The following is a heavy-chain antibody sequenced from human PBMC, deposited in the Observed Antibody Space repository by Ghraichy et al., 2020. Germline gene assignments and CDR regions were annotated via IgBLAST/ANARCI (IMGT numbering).Heavy chain of an antibody. CDR2: ISSSSSYT. J-gene: IGHJ6*03. Sequence: GGSLRLSCAASGFTFSDYYMSWIRQAPGKGLEWVSYISSSSSYTNYADSVKGRFTISRDNAKNSLYLKMNILRAEDTAVYYCARDRRPLQYYMDVWGKGTTVTVSS. V-gene: IGHV3-11*05. CDR3: ARDRRPLQYYMDV. CDR1: GFTFSDYY. D-gene: IGHD6-6*01.